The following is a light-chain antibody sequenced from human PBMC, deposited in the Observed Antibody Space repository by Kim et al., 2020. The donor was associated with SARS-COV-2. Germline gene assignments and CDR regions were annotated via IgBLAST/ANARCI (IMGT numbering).Light chain of an antibody. Sequence: APVQLTCILGSGHSSSAIPWHQQQPGKGPRFLMKINRDGSHIKGDGIPDRFSGSTSGAERYLTISSLQPDDEADYYCQTWDTGIRVFGGGTQLTVL. CDR2: INRDGSH. J-gene: IGLJ3*02. V-gene: IGLV4-69*01. CDR1: SGHSSSA. CDR3: QTWDTGIRV.